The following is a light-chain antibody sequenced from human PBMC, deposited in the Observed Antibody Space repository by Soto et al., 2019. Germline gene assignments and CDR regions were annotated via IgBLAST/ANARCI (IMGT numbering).Light chain of an antibody. J-gene: IGKJ1*01. CDR3: HQYFSTPWT. V-gene: IGKV4-1*01. CDR2: WAS. CDR1: QSVLYSSNNRNY. Sequence: DIVMTQSPDSLAVSLGERATINCKSSQSVLYSSNNRNYLAWYQQKPGQPPKLLIYWASARESGVPDRFSGSGSGTDFTLTIGSLQTEDVAVYYCHQYFSTPWTFGQGTKVEI.